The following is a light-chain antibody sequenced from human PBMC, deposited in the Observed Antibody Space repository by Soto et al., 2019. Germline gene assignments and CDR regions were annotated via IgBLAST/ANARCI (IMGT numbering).Light chain of an antibody. Sequence: DIQMTQSPSSLSASVGDRVTITCRASQSISRYLNWYQHKPGKAPRLLIYAASTLQSGVPSRFSGSGSGTDFTLTISSLQPEDFATYSCQQTYNTLWTFGQGTKVDIK. CDR2: AAS. J-gene: IGKJ1*01. V-gene: IGKV1-39*01. CDR1: QSISRY. CDR3: QQTYNTLWT.